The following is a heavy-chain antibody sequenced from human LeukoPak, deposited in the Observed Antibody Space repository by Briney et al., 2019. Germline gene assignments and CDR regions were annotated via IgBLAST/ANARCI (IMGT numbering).Heavy chain of an antibody. CDR1: GYTFTSYY. Sequence: ASVKVSCKASGYTFTSYYMHWVRQAPGQGLEWMGIINPSGGSTSYAQKFQGRVTMTRDTSTSTVYMELSSLRSEDTAVYYCARDFTHYYDTSGYYTHNIDYWGQGTLVTVSS. D-gene: IGHD3-22*01. CDR3: ARDFTHYYDTSGYYTHNIDY. CDR2: INPSGGST. J-gene: IGHJ4*02. V-gene: IGHV1-46*01.